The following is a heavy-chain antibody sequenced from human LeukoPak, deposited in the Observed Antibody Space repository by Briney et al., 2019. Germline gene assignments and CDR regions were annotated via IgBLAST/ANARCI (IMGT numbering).Heavy chain of an antibody. CDR3: ARDLYSGGWIYYYYGMDV. D-gene: IGHD6-19*01. CDR1: GFTFSSYA. J-gene: IGHJ6*02. V-gene: IGHV3-30-3*01. CDR2: ISYDGSNK. Sequence: GGSLRLSCAASGFTFSSYAMHWVRQAPGKGLEWVAVISYDGSNKYYADSVKGRFTISRDNSKNTLYLQMNSLRAEDTAVYYCARDLYSGGWIYYYYGMDVWGQGTTVTVSS.